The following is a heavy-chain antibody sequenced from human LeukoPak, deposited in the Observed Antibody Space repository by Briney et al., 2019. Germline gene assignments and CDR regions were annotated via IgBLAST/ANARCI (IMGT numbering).Heavy chain of an antibody. J-gene: IGHJ4*02. CDR1: GGSFSGYY. Sequence: PSETLSLTCAVYGGSFSGYYWSWIRQPPGKGLEWIGEINHSGSTNYNPSLKSRVTISVDTSKNQFSLKLSSVTAADTAVYYCARCSLWFGELLALDYWGQGTLDTVSS. D-gene: IGHD3-10*01. CDR2: INHSGST. CDR3: ARCSLWFGELLALDY. V-gene: IGHV4-34*01.